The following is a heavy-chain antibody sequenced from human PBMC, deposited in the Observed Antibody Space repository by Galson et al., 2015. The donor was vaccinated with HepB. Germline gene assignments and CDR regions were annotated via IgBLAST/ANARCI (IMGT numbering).Heavy chain of an antibody. J-gene: IGHJ4*02. CDR3: ARVPRSGRIFLDY. V-gene: IGHV3-48*01. Sequence: SLRLSCAASGFTFSSHSMNWVRQAPGKGLEWVSHISSSGNTIYYADSVKGRFTISRDNAKNSLYLQMNSLRAEDTAVYYCARVPRSGRIFLDYWGQGTLVTVSS. CDR1: GFTFSSHS. CDR2: ISSSGNTI. D-gene: IGHD6-19*01.